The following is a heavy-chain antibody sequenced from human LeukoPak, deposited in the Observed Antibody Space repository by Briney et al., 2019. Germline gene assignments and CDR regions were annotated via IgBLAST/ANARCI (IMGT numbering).Heavy chain of an antibody. V-gene: IGHV1-2*02. CDR2: INPNSGGT. Sequence: ASVKVSCKASGYTFTGYYMHWVRQAPGQGLEWMGWINPNSGGTNYAQKFQGRVTMTRDTSISTAYMELSRLRSDDTAVYYCACFDSSGYYYFAYWGQGTLVTVSS. CDR1: GYTFTGYY. CDR3: ACFDSSGYYYFAY. D-gene: IGHD3-22*01. J-gene: IGHJ4*02.